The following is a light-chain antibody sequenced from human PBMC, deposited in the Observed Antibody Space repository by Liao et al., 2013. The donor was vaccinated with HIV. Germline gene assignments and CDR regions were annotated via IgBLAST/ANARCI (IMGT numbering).Light chain of an antibody. CDR2: QGT. Sequence: SYELTQSPSVSVAPGKTARITCGGNNIGNKSVHWYRQRPGQPPVLVIYQGTKRPSGIPERFSGSRSGNTATLTISGTQTMDEADYYCQAWDSSIYVVFGGGTKLTVL. CDR3: QAWDSSIYVV. J-gene: IGLJ2*01. CDR1: NIGNKS. V-gene: IGLV3-21*01.